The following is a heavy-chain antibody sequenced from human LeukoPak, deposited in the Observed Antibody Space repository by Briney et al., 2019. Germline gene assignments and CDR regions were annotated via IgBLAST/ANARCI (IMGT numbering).Heavy chain of an antibody. CDR1: GGSIKSYY. D-gene: IGHD4-17*01. CDR3: ATSLYGDYEADY. J-gene: IGHJ4*02. CDR2: VYYSGST. V-gene: IGHV4-59*01. Sequence: KTSETLSLTCTVSGGSIKSYYWSWIRQPPGKGLEWIGYVYYSGSTSYNPSLESRVSISDDTSKNQVSLWLTSVTAADTAVYYCATSLYGDYEADYWGPGILVTVSS.